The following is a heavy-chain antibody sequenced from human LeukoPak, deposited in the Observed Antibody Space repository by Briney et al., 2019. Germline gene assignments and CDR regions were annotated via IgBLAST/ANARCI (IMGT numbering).Heavy chain of an antibody. Sequence: GASVKVSCKASGYTFTSYGISWVRQAPGQGLEWMGWISAYNGNTNYAQKLQGRVTMTTDTSTSTAYMELRSLRSDDTAVYYCARAVHDYDSDGYYFGYYFDSWGQGTLVTVSS. CDR3: ARAVHDYDSDGYYFGYYFDS. CDR2: ISAYNGNT. J-gene: IGHJ4*02. D-gene: IGHD3-22*01. CDR1: GYTFTSYG. V-gene: IGHV1-18*01.